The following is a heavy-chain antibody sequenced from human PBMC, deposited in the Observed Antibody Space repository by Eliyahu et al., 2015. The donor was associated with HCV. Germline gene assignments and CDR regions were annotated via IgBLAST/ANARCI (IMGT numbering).Heavy chain of an antibody. CDR1: GGSISGYY. Sequence: QVQLQESGPGLVKPSETLSLTCTVSGGSISGYYWSWIRQPAGKGLEWIGRIYSSGPTYYNPSLKSRVTMSVDRPKKQFSLRLTSVTAADTAVYYCARDVDFGLTTSDAFDIWGQGTMVTVSS. CDR3: ARDVDFGLTTSDAFDI. J-gene: IGHJ3*02. D-gene: IGHD3/OR15-3a*01. CDR2: IYSSGPT. V-gene: IGHV4-4*07.